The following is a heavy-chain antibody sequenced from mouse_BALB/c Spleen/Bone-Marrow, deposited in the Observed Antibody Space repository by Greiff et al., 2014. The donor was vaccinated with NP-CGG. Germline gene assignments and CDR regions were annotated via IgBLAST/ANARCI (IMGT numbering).Heavy chain of an antibody. J-gene: IGHJ2*01. Sequence: VQLQQSGTVLAGPGASVKMSCKASGYTFTSYWMHRVKQRPGQDLEWIGAIYPGNSDTSYNQKFKGKAKLTAVTSTSTAYMELSSLTNEDSAVYYCTSDYDDYWGQGTTLTVSS. D-gene: IGHD2-4*01. V-gene: IGHV1-5*01. CDR3: TSDYDDY. CDR2: IYPGNSDT. CDR1: GYTFTSYW.